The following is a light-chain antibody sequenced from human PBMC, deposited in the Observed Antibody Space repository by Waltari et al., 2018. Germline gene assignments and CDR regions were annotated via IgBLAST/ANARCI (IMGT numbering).Light chain of an antibody. CDR3: AAWDDSLSGPV. Sequence: QSVLTQPPSASGTPGQRVTISCSGSSSNIGSNYVYWYQQLPGTAPKLLIYRNNQRPSGFPDRFSGSMSGTSASLAISGLRSEDEADYYCAAWDDSLSGPVFGGGTKLTVL. J-gene: IGLJ3*02. V-gene: IGLV1-47*01. CDR2: RNN. CDR1: SSNIGSNY.